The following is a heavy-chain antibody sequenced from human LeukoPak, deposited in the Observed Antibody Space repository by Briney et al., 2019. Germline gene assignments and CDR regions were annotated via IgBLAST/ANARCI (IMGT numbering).Heavy chain of an antibody. Sequence: KPSETLSLTCTVSGGSISSVAYYWGWIRQPPGKGLEWIATIHNTGSTYYNPSLKSRITMSIDASRNQISLELNSVTAADTAIYYCAKSHPGVPHDYWGQGTLVTVSS. CDR1: GGSISSVAYY. D-gene: IGHD2-2*01. CDR3: AKSHPGVPHDY. V-gene: IGHV4-39*01. CDR2: IHNTGST. J-gene: IGHJ4*02.